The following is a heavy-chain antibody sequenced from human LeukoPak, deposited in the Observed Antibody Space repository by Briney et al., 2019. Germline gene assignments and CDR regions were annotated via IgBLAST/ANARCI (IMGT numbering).Heavy chain of an antibody. V-gene: IGHV3-74*01. J-gene: IGHJ4*02. CDR2: INTDESST. CDR1: GFTFSSYW. CDR3: ARDGRHYYFDY. Sequence: GGSPRLSCAASGFTFSSYWMHWVRQAPGKGLVWVSRINTDESSTTYADSVKGRFTISRDNAKNTLYLQMNSLRAEDTAVYYCARDGRHYYFDYWGQGTLVTVSS.